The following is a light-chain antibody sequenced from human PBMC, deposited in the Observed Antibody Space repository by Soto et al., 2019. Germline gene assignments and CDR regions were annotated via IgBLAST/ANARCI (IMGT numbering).Light chain of an antibody. V-gene: IGLV2-14*01. Sequence: QSVLTQPASVSGCPGQSLTISCTGTSSDVGGYNYVSWYQQHPGKAPKLMIYDVSNRPSGVSNRFSGSKSGNTASLTISGLQAEDEADYYCSSYTSSSTLYVFGTGTKVTVL. CDR2: DVS. CDR3: SSYTSSSTLYV. CDR1: SSDVGGYNY. J-gene: IGLJ1*01.